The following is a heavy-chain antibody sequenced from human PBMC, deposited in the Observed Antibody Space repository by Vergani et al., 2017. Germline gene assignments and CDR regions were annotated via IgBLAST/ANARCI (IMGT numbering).Heavy chain of an antibody. D-gene: IGHD3-16*01. CDR2: IPYDESYT. Sequence: QVQLVESGGGVVQPGGSLRLSCAASGFRIRNFGVLWVRQAPGKGLEWVAFIPYDESYTSYADSVKGRFTISRDTSNNTLFLQMNSLREDDAAVYYCAKVWAAWGFDYWGQGTLVTVSS. J-gene: IGHJ4*02. CDR1: GFRIRNFG. V-gene: IGHV3-30*02. CDR3: AKVWAAWGFDY.